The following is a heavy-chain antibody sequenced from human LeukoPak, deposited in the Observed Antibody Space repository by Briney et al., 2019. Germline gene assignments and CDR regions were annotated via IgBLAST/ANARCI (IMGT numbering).Heavy chain of an antibody. CDR2: IYSGGST. V-gene: IGHV3-66*02. CDR3: ARDRSYTTSCYPYYYYMYV. CDR1: GFTVSSNY. D-gene: IGHD2-2*01. Sequence: TGGSLRLSCAASGFTVSSNYMSWVRQAPGKGLEWVSVIYSGGSTYYADSVKGRFTISRDNSKNTLYLQMNSLRAEDTAVYYCARDRSYTTSCYPYYYYMYVWGKGTTVTVSS. J-gene: IGHJ6*03.